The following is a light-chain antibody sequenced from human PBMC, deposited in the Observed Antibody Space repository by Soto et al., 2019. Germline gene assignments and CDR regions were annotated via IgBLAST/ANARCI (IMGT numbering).Light chain of an antibody. CDR2: DAS. CDR1: QSISSW. V-gene: IGKV1-5*01. J-gene: IGKJ1*01. CDR3: QQYNSYSLT. Sequence: DVQMTKSPSTLSASIGDRATITCRASQSISSWLAWYQQKPGKAPKLLIYDASSLESGVPSRFSGSGSGTEFTLTISSLQPDDFATYYCQQYNSYSLTFGQGTNVEI.